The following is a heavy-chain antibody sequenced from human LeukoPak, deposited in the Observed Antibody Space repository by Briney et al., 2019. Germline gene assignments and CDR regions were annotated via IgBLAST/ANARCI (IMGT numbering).Heavy chain of an antibody. Sequence: ASVKVSCKVSGYTLTELPMHWVRQAPGKGLEWMGWMNPNIGNTGYAQNFQGRVTMTRNTSISTAYMELSSLRSEDTAVYYCARGLRRGSDPGHWGQGTLVTVSS. J-gene: IGHJ4*02. V-gene: IGHV1-8*01. CDR1: GYTLTELP. CDR3: ARGLRRGSDPGH. CDR2: MNPNIGNT. D-gene: IGHD6-6*01.